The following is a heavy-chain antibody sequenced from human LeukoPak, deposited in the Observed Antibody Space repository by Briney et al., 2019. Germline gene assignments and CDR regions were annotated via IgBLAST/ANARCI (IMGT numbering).Heavy chain of an antibody. CDR3: ARNGCPKGVCLDS. CDR1: GFSLRNYG. CDR2: ISTEGTGGST. Sequence: GGSLRLSCAASGFSLRNYGMHWVRQAPGKGLEYVSAISTEGTGGSTYYADSVKGRFTISRDNSKNTLHLQVASLPLEDMAVYYCARNGCPKGVCLDSWGHGTLVSVSS. V-gene: IGHV3-64*02. D-gene: IGHD2-8*01. J-gene: IGHJ5*01.